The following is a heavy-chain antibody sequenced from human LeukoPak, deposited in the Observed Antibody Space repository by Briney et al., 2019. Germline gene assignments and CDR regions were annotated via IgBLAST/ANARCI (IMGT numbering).Heavy chain of an antibody. CDR2: VKGDGSAT. V-gene: IGHV3-7*01. J-gene: IGHJ3*02. CDR3: AKLISSWYYDFWSGYPPVAFDI. Sequence: GGSLRLSCAASGFIFTDYWMNWVRQAPGRGLEWLASVKGDGSATSYVDSVKGRFTISRDNAKNSLYLQMNSLRAEDTAVYYCAKLISSWYYDFWSGYPPVAFDIWGQGTMVTVSS. D-gene: IGHD3-3*01. CDR1: GFIFTDYW.